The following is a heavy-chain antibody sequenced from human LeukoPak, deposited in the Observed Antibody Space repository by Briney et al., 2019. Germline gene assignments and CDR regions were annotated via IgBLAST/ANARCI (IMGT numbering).Heavy chain of an antibody. CDR1: GFTFGSCW. CDR2: INQDGSQK. J-gene: IGHJ5*02. V-gene: IGHV3-7*01. D-gene: IGHD6-19*01. Sequence: GGSLRLSCAASGFTFGSCWMNWVRQTPGKGLEWVANINQDGSQKFYVDSVKGRFTISRDNANNSLYLQMNSLRAEDTAVYYCARQWLPNNWFDPWGQGTLVTVSS. CDR3: ARQWLPNNWFDP.